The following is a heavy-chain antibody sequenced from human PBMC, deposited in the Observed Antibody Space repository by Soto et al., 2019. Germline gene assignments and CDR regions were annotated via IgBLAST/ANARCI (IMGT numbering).Heavy chain of an antibody. CDR3: ARVGGYYDILTGYPRPLDY. D-gene: IGHD3-9*01. J-gene: IGHJ4*02. CDR1: GGSISRSSYS. V-gene: IGHV4-39*07. Sequence: SETLSLTCTVSGGSISRSSYSWAWIRQPPGKGLEWIGTLYYSGNTNYNPSLKSRVTISVDTSKNQFSLKLSSVTAADTAVYYCARVGGYYDILTGYPRPLDYWGQGTLVTVSS. CDR2: LYYSGNT.